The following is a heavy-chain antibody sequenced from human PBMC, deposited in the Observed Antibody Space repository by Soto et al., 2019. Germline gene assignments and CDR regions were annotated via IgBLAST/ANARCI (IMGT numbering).Heavy chain of an antibody. CDR2: IIPIFGTA. J-gene: IGHJ3*02. D-gene: IGHD1-26*01. V-gene: IGHV1-69*13. CDR3: ASRTSNSGSYYRDDGAFDI. CDR1: GGTFSSYA. Sequence: ASVKVSCKASGGTFSSYAISWVRQAPGQGLEWMGGIIPIFGTANYAQKFQGRVTITADESTSTAYMELSSLRSEDTAVYYCASRTSNSGSYYRDDGAFDIWGQGTMVTVSS.